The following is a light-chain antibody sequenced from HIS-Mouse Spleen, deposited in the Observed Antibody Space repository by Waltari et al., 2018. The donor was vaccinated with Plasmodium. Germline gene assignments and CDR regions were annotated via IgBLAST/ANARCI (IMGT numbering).Light chain of an antibody. J-gene: IGKJ1*01. V-gene: IGKV1-39*01. CDR1: QSRSSY. CDR3: QQSYSTWT. CDR2: AAS. Sequence: DIQMTQSPSPLSASVGDRVTITCRASQSRSSYLNWYQQKPWKAPKHMIDAASSLQSGVPSRFSGSGSGTDFTLSISSLQPEYFATYYCQQSYSTWTFGQGTKVEIK.